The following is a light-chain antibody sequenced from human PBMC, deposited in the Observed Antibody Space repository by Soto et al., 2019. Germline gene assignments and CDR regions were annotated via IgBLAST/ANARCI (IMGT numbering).Light chain of an antibody. CDR1: SSDVGAYNY. V-gene: IGLV2-14*03. CDR2: DVS. Sequence: QSVLTQPASVSGSPGQSITISCTGTSSDVGAYNYVSWYQQHPGKAPKLMIYDVSNRPSGVSNRFSGSKSGNTASLTISGLQAEDEADYHCSSYTTSGTVLFGGGTKLTVL. CDR3: SSYTTSGTVL. J-gene: IGLJ2*01.